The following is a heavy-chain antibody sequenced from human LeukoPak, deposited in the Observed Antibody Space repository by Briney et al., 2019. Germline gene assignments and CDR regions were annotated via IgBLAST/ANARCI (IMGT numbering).Heavy chain of an antibody. Sequence: GSLRLSCAASGFTFSDHYIDWVRQHPGKGLEWIGYIYYSGSTYYNPSLKSRVTISVDTSKNQISLNLSSVTAADTAVYYCASDLSIAAAGSPSFDYWGQGTLVTVSS. CDR1: GFTFSDHY. V-gene: IGHV4-59*11. J-gene: IGHJ4*02. CDR3: ASDLSIAAAGSPSFDY. D-gene: IGHD6-13*01. CDR2: IYYSGST.